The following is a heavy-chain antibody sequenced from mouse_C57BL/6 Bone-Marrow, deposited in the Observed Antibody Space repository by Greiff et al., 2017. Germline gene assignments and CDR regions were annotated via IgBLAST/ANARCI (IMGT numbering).Heavy chain of an antibody. CDR3: ASDGYYGFAY. CDR1: GYTFTSYG. CDR2: IYPRSGNT. J-gene: IGHJ3*01. Sequence: QVQLKQSGAELVRPGASVKLSCKASGYTFTSYGISWVKQRTGQGLEWIGEIYPRSGNTYYNEKFKGKATLTADKSSSTAYMERRSLTSEDSAVYFCASDGYYGFAYWGQGTLVTVSA. D-gene: IGHD2-3*01. V-gene: IGHV1-81*01.